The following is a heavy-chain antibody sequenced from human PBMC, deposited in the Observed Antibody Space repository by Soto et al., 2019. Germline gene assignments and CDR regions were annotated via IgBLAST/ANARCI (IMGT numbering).Heavy chain of an antibody. J-gene: IGHJ4*02. Sequence: GGSLRLSCAASGFTFSSYAMSWVRQAPGKGLEWVSAISGSGGSTYYADSVKGRFTISRDNSKNTLYLQMNSLRAEDTAVYYCAKASLITMIVVVITPWDYWGQGTLVTVS. V-gene: IGHV3-23*01. CDR3: AKASLITMIVVVITPWDY. CDR2: ISGSGGST. CDR1: GFTFSSYA. D-gene: IGHD3-22*01.